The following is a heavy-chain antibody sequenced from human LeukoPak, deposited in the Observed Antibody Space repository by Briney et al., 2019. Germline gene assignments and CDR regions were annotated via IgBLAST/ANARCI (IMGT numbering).Heavy chain of an antibody. V-gene: IGHV1-46*01. D-gene: IGHD2-2*01. CDR3: ARVSTSWSYYYYYYMDV. J-gene: IGHJ6*03. CDR1: GYTFTSYY. Sequence: ASVKVSCKASGYTFTSYYMHWVRQAPGQGLEWMGIINPSGGSTSYAQKFQGRVTMTRDTSTSTVYMELSSLRSEDTAVYYCARVSTSWSYYYYYYMDVWGKGTTVTVSS. CDR2: INPSGGST.